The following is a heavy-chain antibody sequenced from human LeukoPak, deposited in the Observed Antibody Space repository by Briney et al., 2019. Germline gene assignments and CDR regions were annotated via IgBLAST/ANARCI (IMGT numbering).Heavy chain of an antibody. CDR3: SRIRWAGGTWAFDY. CDR1: GFTFSSYW. D-gene: IGHD1-26*01. V-gene: IGHV3-7*01. Sequence: GGSLRLSCAASGFTFSSYWVGWVRQAPGKGPEWVANIKQDGGEKYYVDSVKGRFTISRDTAKNSLDLQMNSLRAEDTAFYYCSRIRWAGGTWAFDYWGQGTLVTVSS. CDR2: IKQDGGEK. J-gene: IGHJ4*02.